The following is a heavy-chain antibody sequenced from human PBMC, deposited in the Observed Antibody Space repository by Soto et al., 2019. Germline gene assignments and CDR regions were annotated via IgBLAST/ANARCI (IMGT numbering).Heavy chain of an antibody. Sequence: QVQLVQSRGEVKKPGASVKVSCKTSGYSFTTYGFSWVRQAPGQGLEWMGWISGYNGNTNYAQKFQGRVTMTTDTSTSTAYMELRSLRSDDTAVYYCARDGPAPYYYYGMDVWGQGSTVTVSS. V-gene: IGHV1-18*01. CDR1: GYSFTTYG. CDR3: ARDGPAPYYYYGMDV. CDR2: ISGYNGNT. J-gene: IGHJ6*02.